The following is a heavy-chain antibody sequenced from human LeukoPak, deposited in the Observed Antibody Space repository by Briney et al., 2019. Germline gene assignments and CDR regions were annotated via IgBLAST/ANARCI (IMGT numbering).Heavy chain of an antibody. J-gene: IGHJ4*02. D-gene: IGHD6-13*01. CDR1: GGTFSSYA. CDR2: IIPIFGTA. Sequence: ASVKVSCKASGGTFSSYAISWVRQAPGQGLEWMGGIIPIFGTANYAQKFQGRVTITADKSTSTAYMELSSLRSEDTAVYYCARDFYLEAAGFDYWGQGTLVTVSS. CDR3: ARDFYLEAAGFDY. V-gene: IGHV1-69*06.